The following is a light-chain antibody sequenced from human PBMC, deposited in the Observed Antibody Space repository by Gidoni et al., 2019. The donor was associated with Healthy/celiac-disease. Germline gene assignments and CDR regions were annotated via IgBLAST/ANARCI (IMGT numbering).Light chain of an antibody. J-gene: IGLJ2*01. CDR1: SSNIGSNY. CDR3: AAWDDSLSGPL. CDR2: RNN. V-gene: IGLV1-47*01. Sequence: QSVLTPPPSASGTPGQRVTISFSGSSSNIGSNYVYWYQQLPGTAPKLLIYRNNQRPSGVPDRFSGSKSGTSASLAISGLRSEDEADYYCAAWDDSLSGPLFGGGTKLTVL.